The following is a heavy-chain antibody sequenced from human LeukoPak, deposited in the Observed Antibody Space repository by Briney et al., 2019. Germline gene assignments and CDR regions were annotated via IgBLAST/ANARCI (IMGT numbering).Heavy chain of an antibody. CDR2: IYTSGST. V-gene: IGHV4-61*02. Sequence: SETLSLTCTVSGGSISSGRYYWSWIRQPAGKGLEWIGRIYTSGSTNYNPSLKSRVTISVDTSKNQFSLKLSSVTAADTAVYYCARDPDSSGWYLLGYWGQGTLVTVSS. D-gene: IGHD6-19*01. CDR3: ARDPDSSGWYLLGY. J-gene: IGHJ4*02. CDR1: GGSISSGRYY.